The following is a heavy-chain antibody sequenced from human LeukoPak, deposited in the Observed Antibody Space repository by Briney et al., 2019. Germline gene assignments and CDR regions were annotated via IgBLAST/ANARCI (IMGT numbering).Heavy chain of an antibody. V-gene: IGHV6-1*01. J-gene: IGHJ4*02. CDR3: ARATERYFDY. Sequence: SQTLSLTCAISGGSVSTNSAAWNWIRQSPSRGLEWLGRTYYRSRWYNDYAVSVKSRLTINADTSKNHFSLQLSSVTPEDTAVYYCARATERYFDYWGQGTLVTVSS. D-gene: IGHD1-26*01. CDR1: GGSVSTNSAA. CDR2: TYYRSRWYN.